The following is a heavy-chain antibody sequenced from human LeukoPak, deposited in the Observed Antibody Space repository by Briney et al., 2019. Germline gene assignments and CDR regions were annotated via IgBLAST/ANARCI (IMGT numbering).Heavy chain of an antibody. Sequence: GGSLRLSCAASGFTVSSNYMSWVRQAPGKGLEWVSVIYSGGSTYYADSVKGRFTISRDNAKNSLYLQMNSLRAEDTAVYYCARGSGYLPFDYWGQGTLVTVSS. V-gene: IGHV3-53*01. CDR1: GFTVSSNY. CDR2: IYSGGST. CDR3: ARGSGYLPFDY. D-gene: IGHD5-12*01. J-gene: IGHJ4*02.